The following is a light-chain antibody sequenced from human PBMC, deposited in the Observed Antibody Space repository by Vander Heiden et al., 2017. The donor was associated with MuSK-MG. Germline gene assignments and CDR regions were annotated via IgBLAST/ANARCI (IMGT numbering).Light chain of an antibody. CDR1: SSNIGSDD. J-gene: IGLJ3*02. V-gene: IGLV1-47*01. CDR3: AAWDDSLSGPV. CDR2: KND. Sequence: QSVLPQPPSASATPGQTVTNSCSGSSSNIGSDDVIWYQQLPGKAPELLMYKNDQRPSGVPDRFSGSKSGTSASLAISGLRSEDEADFFCAAWDDSLSGPVFGGGTKLTVL.